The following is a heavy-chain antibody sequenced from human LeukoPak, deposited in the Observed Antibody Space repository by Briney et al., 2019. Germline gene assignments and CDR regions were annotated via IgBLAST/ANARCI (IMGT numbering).Heavy chain of an antibody. V-gene: IGHV4-4*02. CDR2: IYHSGST. CDR3: ARDRTLGYCSGGSCYYGMDV. CDR1: GGSISSSNW. D-gene: IGHD2-15*01. J-gene: IGHJ6*02. Sequence: PSETLSLTCAVSGGSISSSNWWSWVRQPPGKGLEWIGEIYHSGSTNYNPSLKSRVTISVDKSKNQFSLKLSSVTAADTAVYYCARDRTLGYCSGGSCYYGMDVWGQGTTVTVSS.